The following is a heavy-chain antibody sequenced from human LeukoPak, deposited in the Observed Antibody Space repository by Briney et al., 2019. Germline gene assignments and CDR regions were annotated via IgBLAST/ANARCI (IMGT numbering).Heavy chain of an antibody. CDR1: GGSISSSSYY. J-gene: IGHJ4*02. Sequence: SETLSLTCTVSGGSISSSSYYWGWIRQPPGKGLEWIGYIYYSGAINYNPFLKSRVTISVDASKNQFSLNLNSVTAADTAVYYCARPPPPGNNGYEGFIDNWGQGTLVTVSS. V-gene: IGHV4-61*05. CDR3: ARPPPPGNNGYEGFIDN. CDR2: IYYSGAI. D-gene: IGHD5-12*01.